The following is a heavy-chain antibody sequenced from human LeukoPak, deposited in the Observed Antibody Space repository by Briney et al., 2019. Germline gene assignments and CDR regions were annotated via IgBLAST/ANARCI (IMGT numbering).Heavy chain of an antibody. CDR1: GSSFTSYW. CDR3: ARHAGRGDAFDI. J-gene: IGHJ3*02. V-gene: IGHV5-10-1*01. CDR2: VDPTDSYS. Sequence: GASPKISCKGSGSSFTSYWISWVRQLPWRGLEWMGTVDPTDSYSTYSPSFQGHVTISADKSISTAYLQWSSLKASDTAMYSCARHAGRGDAFDIWGQGTMVTVSS. D-gene: IGHD3-10*01.